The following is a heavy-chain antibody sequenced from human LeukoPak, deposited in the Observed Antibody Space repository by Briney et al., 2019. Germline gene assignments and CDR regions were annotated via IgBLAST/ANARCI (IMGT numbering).Heavy chain of an antibody. J-gene: IGHJ4*02. CDR2: ISGSGGST. CDR3: AKARSRFDY. CDR1: GFTFSSYS. V-gene: IGHV3-23*01. Sequence: GGSLRLSCAASGFTFSSYSMNWVRQAPGKGLEWVSAISGSGGSTYYADSVKGRFTISRDNSKSTLYLQMNSLRAEDAAVYYCAKARSRFDYWGQGTLVTVSS. D-gene: IGHD3-16*01.